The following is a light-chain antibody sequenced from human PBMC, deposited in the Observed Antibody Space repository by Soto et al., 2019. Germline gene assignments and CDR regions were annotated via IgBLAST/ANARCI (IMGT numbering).Light chain of an antibody. J-gene: IGKJ1*01. CDR2: AAP. V-gene: IGKV1-39*01. Sequence: DIQMTQSPSSLSASVGDRVTITCRASQSISSYLNWYQQKPGKAPKLLIYAAPSLQSGVPSRFSGSGSGTDFTLTISSLQPEDFATYYCQQSYSTPTFGQGTKVDI. CDR3: QQSYSTPT. CDR1: QSISSY.